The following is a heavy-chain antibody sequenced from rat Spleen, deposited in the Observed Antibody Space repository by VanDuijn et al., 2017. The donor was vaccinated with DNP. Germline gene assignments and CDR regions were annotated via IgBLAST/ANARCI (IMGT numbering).Heavy chain of an antibody. Sequence: EVQLQESGPGLVKPSQSLSLTCSVTGYSITSHYWGWIRKFPGNKMVYIGHISYSGSTHYNPSLKSRISITRDTSKNQFFLQLNSVNTEDTATYYCARWPGYNPPYAMDAWGQGTSVTVSS. CDR1: GYSITSHY. CDR2: ISYSGST. CDR3: ARWPGYNPPYAMDA. V-gene: IGHV3-1*01. D-gene: IGHD1-4*01. J-gene: IGHJ4*01.